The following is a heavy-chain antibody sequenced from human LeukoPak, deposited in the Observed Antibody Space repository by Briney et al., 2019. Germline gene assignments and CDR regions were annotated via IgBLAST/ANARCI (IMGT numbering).Heavy chain of an antibody. CDR1: GFTFSSYG. Sequence: GGSLRLSCAASGFTFSSYGMHWVRQAPGKGLEWVAFIRYDGSNKYYADSVKGRFTISRDNSKNTLYLQMNSLRAEDTAVYYCASSLDRDGYNCRYWGQGTLVTVSS. J-gene: IGHJ4*02. D-gene: IGHD5-24*01. V-gene: IGHV3-30*02. CDR3: ASSLDRDGYNCRY. CDR2: IRYDGSNK.